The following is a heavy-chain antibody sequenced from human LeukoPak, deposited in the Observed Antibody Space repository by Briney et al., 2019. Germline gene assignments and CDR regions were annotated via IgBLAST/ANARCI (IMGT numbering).Heavy chain of an antibody. J-gene: IGHJ4*02. CDR1: GFTFSSYW. CDR3: ARGNYGFDY. V-gene: IGHV3-7*01. Sequence: GGSLRLSCVASGFTFSSYWMTWVRQAPGKGLEWVANIKQDGSEKYYVDSVKGRFTISRDNAKNSLHLQMNSLRAEDAAVYYCARGNYGFDYRGQGTLVTVSS. CDR2: IKQDGSEK. D-gene: IGHD1-7*01.